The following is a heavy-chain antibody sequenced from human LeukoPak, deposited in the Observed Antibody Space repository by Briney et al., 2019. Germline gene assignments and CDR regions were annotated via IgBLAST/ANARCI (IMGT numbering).Heavy chain of an antibody. Sequence: ASVKVSCKASGGTFSSYAMSWVRQAPGKGLEWVSAISGSGGSTYYADSVKGRFTISRDNSKNTLYLQMNSLRAEDTAVYYCAKDRYGDSDYWGQGTLVTVSS. CDR1: GGTFSSYA. CDR3: AKDRYGDSDY. J-gene: IGHJ4*02. D-gene: IGHD4-17*01. V-gene: IGHV3-23*01. CDR2: ISGSGGST.